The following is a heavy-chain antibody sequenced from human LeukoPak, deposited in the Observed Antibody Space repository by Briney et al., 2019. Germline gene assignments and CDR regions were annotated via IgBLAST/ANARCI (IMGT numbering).Heavy chain of an antibody. J-gene: IGHJ5*02. Sequence: PGGSLRLSCAASRFTFSSYGMHWVRQAPGKGLEWVAFIRYDGSNKYYADSVKGRFTISRDNSKNTLYLQMNSLRAEDTAVYYCAKDGDAAMVGYNWFDPWGQGTLVTVSS. CDR2: IRYDGSNK. CDR1: RFTFSSYG. CDR3: AKDGDAAMVGYNWFDP. V-gene: IGHV3-30*02. D-gene: IGHD5-18*01.